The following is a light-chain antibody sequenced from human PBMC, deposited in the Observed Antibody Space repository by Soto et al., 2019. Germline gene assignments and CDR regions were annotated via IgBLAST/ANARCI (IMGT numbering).Light chain of an antibody. CDR3: QQYGGSPLFT. Sequence: EIVLTQSPGTLSLSPGERATLSCRASQSISSSNLAWYQQTPGQAPRLLIYGASSRAAGIPDRFSGSGSGTDFTLTINRLEPEDFAVYYCQQYGGSPLFTFGQGTRLEIK. CDR1: QSISSSN. V-gene: IGKV3-20*01. J-gene: IGKJ5*01. CDR2: GAS.